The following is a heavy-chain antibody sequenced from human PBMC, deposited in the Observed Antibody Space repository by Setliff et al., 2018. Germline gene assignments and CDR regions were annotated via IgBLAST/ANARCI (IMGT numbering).Heavy chain of an antibody. J-gene: IGHJ4*02. CDR3: RFWSGYYKNDY. CDR2: INHSGST. D-gene: IGHD3-3*01. Sequence: SETLSLTCTVYGGSFSDYYWGWVRQPPGKGLEWIGEINHSGSTNYIPSLKSRLTISADTSKNQFSLKLSSVTAADTAMYYCRFWSGYYKNDYWGQGTLVTVSS. CDR1: GGSFSDYY. V-gene: IGHV4-34*01.